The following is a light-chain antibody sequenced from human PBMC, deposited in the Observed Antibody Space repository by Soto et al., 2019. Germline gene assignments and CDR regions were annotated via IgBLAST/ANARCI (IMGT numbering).Light chain of an antibody. Sequence: QSALTQPRSVSGSPGQSVTISCTGTSSDVGRYNYVSWYQQHPGKAPKLIIYDVSKRPSGVPDRLSGSKSGNTASLTISGLQAEDEADYYCCSYAGSYTFWVFGGGTKVTVL. J-gene: IGLJ3*02. CDR2: DVS. CDR3: CSYAGSYTFWV. CDR1: SSDVGRYNY. V-gene: IGLV2-11*01.